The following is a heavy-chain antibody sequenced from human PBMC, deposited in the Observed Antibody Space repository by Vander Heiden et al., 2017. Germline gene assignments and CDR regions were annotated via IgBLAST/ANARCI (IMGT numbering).Heavy chain of an antibody. Sequence: VQLVLSGAQANKAGESRNISFVVFGYSFTGYWIAWVRQMPGKGLEWMGIINPGDSQTRYSPSFHGQVPISADKSISPAYLQWSSLKASDNAMYYCAITTYSSSWYFDYLGQGTLVTVSS. CDR1: GYSFTGYW. CDR2: INPGDSQT. D-gene: IGHD6-13*01. CDR3: AITTYSSSWYFDY. V-gene: IGHV5-51*01. J-gene: IGHJ4*02.